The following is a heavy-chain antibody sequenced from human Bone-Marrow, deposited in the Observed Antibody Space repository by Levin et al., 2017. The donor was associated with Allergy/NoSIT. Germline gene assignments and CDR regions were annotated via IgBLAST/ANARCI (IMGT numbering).Heavy chain of an antibody. CDR3: ARNDHDTLSGYPKFDY. J-gene: IGHJ4*02. Sequence: GGSLRLSCAASGFTFSSYDMNWVRQAPGKGLEWVSYITDGGASIYYTDSVKGRFTISRDNAKNSVYLQMNSLRVEDTAVYYCARNDHDTLSGYPKFDYWGQGTLVTVSS. CDR2: ITDGGASI. D-gene: IGHD3-9*01. CDR1: GFTFSSYD. V-gene: IGHV3-48*03.